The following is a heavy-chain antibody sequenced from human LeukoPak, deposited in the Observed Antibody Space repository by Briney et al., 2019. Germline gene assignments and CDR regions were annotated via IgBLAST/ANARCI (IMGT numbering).Heavy chain of an antibody. CDR2: IKQDGSEK. CDR1: GFTFSSYG. J-gene: IGHJ4*02. Sequence: GGSLRLSCAASGFTFSSYGMHWVRQAPGKGLEWVANIKQDGSEKYYVDSVKGRFTISRDNAKNSLYLQMNSLRAEDTAVYYCARESSSWYEYWGQGTLVTVSS. D-gene: IGHD6-13*01. V-gene: IGHV3-7*01. CDR3: ARESSSWYEY.